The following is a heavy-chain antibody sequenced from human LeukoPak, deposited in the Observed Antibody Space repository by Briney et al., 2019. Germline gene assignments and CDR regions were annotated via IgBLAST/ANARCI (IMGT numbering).Heavy chain of an antibody. D-gene: IGHD4-17*01. J-gene: IGHJ4*02. Sequence: SETLSFTCTVSGGSISSYYWSWIRQPPGKGLEWIGEINHSGSTNYNPSLKSRVTISVDTSKNQFSLKLSTVTAADTAVYYCARSPSGYGDRSYYFDYWGQGTLVTVSS. CDR2: INHSGST. V-gene: IGHV4-34*01. CDR1: GGSISSYY. CDR3: ARSPSGYGDRSYYFDY.